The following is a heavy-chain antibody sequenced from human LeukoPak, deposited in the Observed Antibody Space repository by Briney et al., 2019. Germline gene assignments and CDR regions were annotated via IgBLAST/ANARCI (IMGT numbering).Heavy chain of an antibody. CDR2: IYKKDKGYATAT. J-gene: IGHJ5*02. D-gene: IGHD1-26*01. V-gene: IGHV3-73*01. CDR3: TRDSGTYNWFDP. CDR1: GFTFSGSA. Sequence: GVSLRLSCAASGFTFSGSAIHWVRHSSGKGLEGVGQIYKKDKGYATATAYAASVKGRFTISRDDSINTAYLQMKSLKTEDTALYYCTRDSGTYNWFDPWGQGTLVTVSS.